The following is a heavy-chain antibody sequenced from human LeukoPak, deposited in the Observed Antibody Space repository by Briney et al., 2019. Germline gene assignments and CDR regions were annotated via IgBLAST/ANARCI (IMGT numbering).Heavy chain of an antibody. CDR2: ISSSSRSI. CDR3: ARVEDSGSH. V-gene: IGHV3-48*04. CDR1: GFTFSTFS. J-gene: IGHJ4*02. Sequence: GGSLRLSCAAPGFTFSTFSMNWVRQAPGKGLEWVSYISSSSRSILYADSVKGRFTISRDNAKNSLYLQMDSLRAEDTALYYCARVEDSGSHWGQGTLVTVSS. D-gene: IGHD1-26*01.